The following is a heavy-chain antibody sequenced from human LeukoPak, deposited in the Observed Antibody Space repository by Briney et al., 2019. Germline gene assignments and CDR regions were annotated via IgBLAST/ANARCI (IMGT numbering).Heavy chain of an antibody. CDR1: GFTFSEYA. CDR2: ISPSGNII. CDR3: ATVAFGYAFDF. Sequence: PGGSLRLSCEVSGFTFSEYAMSWVRQAPGKGLEWVSYISPSGNIIHYADSVKGRFTISRDNAKNSLYLQMSSLRAEDTAVYYCATVAFGYAFDFWGQGTMVTVSP. J-gene: IGHJ3*01. V-gene: IGHV3-48*03. D-gene: IGHD3-10*01.